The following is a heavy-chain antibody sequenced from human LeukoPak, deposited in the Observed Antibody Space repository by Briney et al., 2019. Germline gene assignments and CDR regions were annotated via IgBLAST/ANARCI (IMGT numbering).Heavy chain of an antibody. CDR2: ISNSAATT. Sequence: GGSLRLSCAASGFTFSSYAMNWVRQAPGKGLEWVSTISNSAATTYYADSVKGRFTISRDNSKNTLYLQMNSLRAEDTAVYYCAKLTYSSSWPLFDYWGQGTLVTVSS. J-gene: IGHJ4*02. V-gene: IGHV3-23*01. CDR1: GFTFSSYA. D-gene: IGHD6-13*01. CDR3: AKLTYSSSWPLFDY.